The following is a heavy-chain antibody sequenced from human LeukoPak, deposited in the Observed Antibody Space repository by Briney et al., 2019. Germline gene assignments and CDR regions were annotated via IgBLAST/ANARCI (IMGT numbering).Heavy chain of an antibody. Sequence: SETLSLTCSVSGGSISSYFWHWIRQPPGKGLEWIGNIEDSGSTTYCPSLKSRVTISLDTSRNQFSLKLSSVTAADTAVYYCARGDIVVVPAAKRNDAFDIWGQGTMGTVSS. J-gene: IGHJ3*02. CDR2: IEDSGST. CDR3: ARGDIVVVPAAKRNDAFDI. V-gene: IGHV4-59*12. D-gene: IGHD2-2*01. CDR1: GGSISSYF.